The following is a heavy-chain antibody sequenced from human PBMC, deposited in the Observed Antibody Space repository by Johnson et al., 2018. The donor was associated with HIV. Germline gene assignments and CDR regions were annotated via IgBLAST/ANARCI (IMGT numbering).Heavy chain of an antibody. CDR2: ISYDGSNK. J-gene: IGHJ3*01. CDR1: GFTFSSYA. CDR3: AREISRYYYDYAAFDL. V-gene: IGHV3-30-3*01. D-gene: IGHD3-22*01. Sequence: QVQLVESGGGVVQPGRSLRLSCAASGFTFSSYAMHWVRQAPGKGLEWVTLISYDGSNKYYADSVKGRLTISRYNSRSTVYLNMINLRADDTALYYCAREISRYYYDYAAFDLWGQGTTVTVSS.